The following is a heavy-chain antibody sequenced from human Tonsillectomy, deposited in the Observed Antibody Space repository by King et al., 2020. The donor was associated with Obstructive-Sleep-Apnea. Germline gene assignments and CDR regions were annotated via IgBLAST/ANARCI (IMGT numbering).Heavy chain of an antibody. J-gene: IGHJ4*02. Sequence: VQLVESGGGVVQPGGSLRLSCAASGFTFSSYGMHWVRQAPGKGLEWVAFIRYDGSNKYYADSVKGRFTISRDNSKNTLYLQMNSLRAEDTAVYYCAKEXPSXFGXXHFXYWGQGXXVXVS. CDR2: IRYDGSNK. CDR1: GFTFSSYG. V-gene: IGHV3-30*02. CDR3: AKEXPSXFGXXHFXY. D-gene: IGHD3-10*01.